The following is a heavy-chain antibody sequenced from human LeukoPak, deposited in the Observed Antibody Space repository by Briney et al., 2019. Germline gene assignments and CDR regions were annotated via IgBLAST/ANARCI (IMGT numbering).Heavy chain of an antibody. CDR2: VSNSGGNT. CDR3: AKGKGSGSYPYFYGVDV. J-gene: IGHJ6*02. CDR1: GFTFSSYA. D-gene: IGHD3-10*01. Sequence: PGGSLRLSCAASGFTFSSYAMSWVRQAPGKRLEWVSAVSNSGGNTYYADSVKGRFTISRDNSKNTLYLQMNSLRAEDTAVYYCAKGKGSGSYPYFYGVDVWGQGTTVTVSS. V-gene: IGHV3-23*01.